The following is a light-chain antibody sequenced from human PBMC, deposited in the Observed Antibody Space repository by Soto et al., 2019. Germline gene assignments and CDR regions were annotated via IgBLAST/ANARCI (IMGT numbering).Light chain of an antibody. J-gene: IGKJ5*01. Sequence: DIQMTQSPSTLSASVGDRFTITRLASQSISSWLAWYQQKPGKAPQLLIYDASNLETGVPPRFSGSGSGTDFTFTISSLQPEDIATYYCQQSDNLPPITFGQGTRLEI. CDR3: QQSDNLPPIT. V-gene: IGKV1-33*01. CDR2: DAS. CDR1: QSISSW.